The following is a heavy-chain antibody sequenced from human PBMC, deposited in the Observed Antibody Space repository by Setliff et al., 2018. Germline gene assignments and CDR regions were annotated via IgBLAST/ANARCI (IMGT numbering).Heavy chain of an antibody. V-gene: IGHV4-31*03. CDR2: IYYSGST. J-gene: IGHJ6*02. D-gene: IGHD6-19*01. CDR1: GGSISSGGYY. CDR3: ARVSQYSSGWYYYYYGMDV. Sequence: SETLSLTCTVSGGSISSGGYYWSWIRQHPGKGLEWIGYIYYSGSTYYNPSLKSRVTISVDTSKNQFSLKLSSVTAADTAVYYCARVSQYSSGWYYYYYGMDVWGQGTTVTVSS.